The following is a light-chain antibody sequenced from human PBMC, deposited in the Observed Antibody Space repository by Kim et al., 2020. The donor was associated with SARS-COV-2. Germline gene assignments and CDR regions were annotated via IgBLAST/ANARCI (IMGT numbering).Light chain of an antibody. V-gene: IGKV3-15*01. CDR1: QSISTN. CDR3: QQYDDWPLT. J-gene: IGKJ4*01. CDR2: DAS. Sequence: VSPGERATLSCRASQSISTNFAWYQQRPGLTPRLLIYDASTRATGIPARFSGSGSGTEFSLTISSLQSEDLAVYYCQQYDDWPLTFGGGTKVDIK.